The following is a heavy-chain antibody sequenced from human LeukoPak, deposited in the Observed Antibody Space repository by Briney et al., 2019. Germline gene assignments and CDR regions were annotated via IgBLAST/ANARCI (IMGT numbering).Heavy chain of an antibody. Sequence: GGSLRLSCAASGFTFSSYAMTWVRQAPGKGLEWVSSITGSGSSTCYADSVKGRFTISRDNSKNTLYVQMNSLRAEDTAVYFCAKPPRVVVVTAFDSWGQGTLVTVSS. CDR3: AKPPRVVVVTAFDS. CDR1: GFTFSSYA. V-gene: IGHV3-23*01. CDR2: ITGSGSST. D-gene: IGHD2-21*02. J-gene: IGHJ4*02.